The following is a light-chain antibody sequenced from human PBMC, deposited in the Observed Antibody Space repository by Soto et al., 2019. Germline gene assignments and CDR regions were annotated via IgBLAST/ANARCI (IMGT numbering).Light chain of an antibody. CDR3: QQYYSTPWT. CDR2: WSS. V-gene: IGKV4-1*01. J-gene: IGKJ1*01. CDR1: QSVFHSTDNKNN. Sequence: DIVMTQSPYSLAVSLGERATINCKSSQSVFHSTDNKNNLAWYQQKPGQPPKLLMWSSIRESGVPDRISGSGSGTDFTLTISNLQAEDVAVYYGQQYYSTPWTFGQGTKVEIK.